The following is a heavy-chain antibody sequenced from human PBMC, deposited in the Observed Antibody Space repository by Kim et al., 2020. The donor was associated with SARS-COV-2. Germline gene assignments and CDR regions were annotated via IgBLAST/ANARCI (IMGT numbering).Heavy chain of an antibody. CDR3: ARLVATIGGLYGDAFDI. Sequence: ASVKVSCKASGYTFTGYYMHWVRQAPGQGLEWMGWINPNSGGTNYAQKFQGRVTMTRDTSISTAYMELSRLRSDDTAVYYCARLVATIGGLYGDAFDIWGQGTMVTVSS. CDR1: GYTFTGYY. CDR2: INPNSGGT. J-gene: IGHJ3*02. V-gene: IGHV1-2*02. D-gene: IGHD5-12*01.